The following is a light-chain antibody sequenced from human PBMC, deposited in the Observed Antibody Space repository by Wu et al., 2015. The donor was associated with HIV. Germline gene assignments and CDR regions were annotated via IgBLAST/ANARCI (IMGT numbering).Light chain of an antibody. CDR2: GAS. Sequence: EIVLTQSPGTLSFSPGERATLSCRATQSIDSSYLAWYQQKPGQAPRLLIFGASIRATDIPDRFSGSGSGTDFTLTISRLEPEDFAVFYCQQYVRSPWTFGQGTRVEIK. CDR1: QSIDSSY. J-gene: IGKJ1*01. V-gene: IGKV3-20*01. CDR3: QQYVRSPWT.